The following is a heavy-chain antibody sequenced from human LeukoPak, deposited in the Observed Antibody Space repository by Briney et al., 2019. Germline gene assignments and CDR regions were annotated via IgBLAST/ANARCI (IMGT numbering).Heavy chain of an antibody. CDR2: IYYSGST. CDR3: ASLRERSYYARGFNY. Sequence: SETLSLTCTVSGGSISSSSYYWGWIRQPPGKGLEWIGSIYYSGSTYYKSSLKSRVTVSVGTSKNQFSLKLSSVTAADTAVYYCASLRERSYYARGFNYWGQGTLVTVSS. J-gene: IGHJ4*02. V-gene: IGHV4-39*01. CDR1: GGSISSSSYY. D-gene: IGHD1-26*01.